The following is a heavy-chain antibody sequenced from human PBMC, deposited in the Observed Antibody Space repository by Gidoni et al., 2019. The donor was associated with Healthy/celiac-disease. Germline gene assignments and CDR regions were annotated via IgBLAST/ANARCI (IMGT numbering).Heavy chain of an antibody. D-gene: IGHD3-3*01. CDR3: ARGFGYDFWSLLYMDV. CDR2: INAGNGNT. V-gene: IGHV1-3*01. J-gene: IGHJ6*03. Sequence: QVQLVQSGAEVKKPGASVKVSCKASGYTFTSYAMHWVRQAPGQRLEWMGWINAGNGNTKYSQKFQGRVTITRDTSASTAYMELSSLRSEDTAVYYCARGFGYDFWSLLYMDVWGKGTTVTVSS. CDR1: GYTFTSYA.